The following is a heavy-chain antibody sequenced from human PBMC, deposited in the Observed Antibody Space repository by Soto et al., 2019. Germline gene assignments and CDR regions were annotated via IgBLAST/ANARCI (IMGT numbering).Heavy chain of an antibody. V-gene: IGHV3-23*01. Sequence: PGGSLRLSCAASGFTFSSYAMSWVRQAPGKGLEWVSAISSSGGSTYYADSVKGRFTISRDNSKNTLYLQMSSLRAEDTAVYYCVKVLDIRGVIPNPFDYWGQGTLVTVSS. CDR2: ISSSGGST. J-gene: IGHJ4*02. D-gene: IGHD3-10*01. CDR3: VKVLDIRGVIPNPFDY. CDR1: GFTFSSYA.